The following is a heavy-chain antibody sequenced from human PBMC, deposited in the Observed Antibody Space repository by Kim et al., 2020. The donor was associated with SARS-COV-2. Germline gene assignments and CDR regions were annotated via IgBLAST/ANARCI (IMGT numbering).Heavy chain of an antibody. V-gene: IGHV4-39*01. CDR2: IYYSGST. CDR1: GGSISSSSYY. Sequence: SETLSLTCTVSGGSISSSSYYWGWIRQPPGKGLEWIGSIYYSGSTYYNPSLKSRVTISVDTSKNQFSLKLSSVTAADTAVYYCARQETYYSMDVWGKGTT. J-gene: IGHJ6*03. CDR3: ARQETYYSMDV.